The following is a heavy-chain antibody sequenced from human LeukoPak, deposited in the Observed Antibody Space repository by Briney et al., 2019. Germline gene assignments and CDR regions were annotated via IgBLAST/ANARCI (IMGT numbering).Heavy chain of an antibody. CDR1: GGSISSGDYY. D-gene: IGHD3-22*01. J-gene: IGHJ4*02. Sequence: PSQTLSLTCTVSGGSISSGDYYWSWIRQPPGKGLEWIGYIYYSGSTYYNSSLKSRVTISVDTSKNQFSLMLSSVTAADTAVYYCARGRIAMITYFDYWGQGTLVTVYS. CDR2: IYYSGST. V-gene: IGHV4-30-4*01. CDR3: ARGRIAMITYFDY.